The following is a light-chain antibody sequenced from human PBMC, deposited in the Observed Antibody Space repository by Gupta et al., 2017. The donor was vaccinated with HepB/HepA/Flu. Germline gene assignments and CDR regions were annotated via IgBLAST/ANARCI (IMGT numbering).Light chain of an antibody. J-gene: IGLJ3*02. V-gene: IGLV1-40*01. Sequence: QPVLTQPPSVSSAPGPSVTISCTGSSSNIGEGDDVNWYQQVPGTAPKLLIYDNSNRPSGVPGRFSGSKSGTTASLAITGLQAEDEADYYCKSYKSSLSVWVFGGGTKVTVL. CDR1: SSNIGEGDD. CDR2: DNS. CDR3: KSYKSSLSVWV.